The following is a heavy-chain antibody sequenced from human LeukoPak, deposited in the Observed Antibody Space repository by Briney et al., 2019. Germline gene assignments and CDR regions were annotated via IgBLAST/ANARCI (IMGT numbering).Heavy chain of an antibody. CDR2: INAGNGNT. V-gene: IGHV1-3*01. D-gene: IGHD6-19*01. Sequence: ASVKVSCKASGYTFTSYAMHWVRQAPGQRLEWMGWINAGNGNTKYSQKFQGRVTITRDTSASTAYMELSGLRSEDTAVYYCARARAVASNTPGYWGQGTLVTVSS. J-gene: IGHJ4*02. CDR3: ARARAVASNTPGY. CDR1: GYTFTSYA.